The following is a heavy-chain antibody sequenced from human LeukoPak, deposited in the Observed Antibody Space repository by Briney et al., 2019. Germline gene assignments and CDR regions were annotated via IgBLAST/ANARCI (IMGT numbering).Heavy chain of an antibody. Sequence: SETLSPTCTVSGDSIRGGNYYWTWIRQPAGKGLEWIGRTNTSGSTTYNPSLLSRVTISVDTSKNQFSLKLSSVTAADTAVYYCARDAGIYDSSGYRNWFDPWGQGTLVTVSS. V-gene: IGHV4-61*02. CDR1: GDSIRGGNYY. CDR3: ARDAGIYDSSGYRNWFDP. J-gene: IGHJ5*02. CDR2: TNTSGST. D-gene: IGHD3-22*01.